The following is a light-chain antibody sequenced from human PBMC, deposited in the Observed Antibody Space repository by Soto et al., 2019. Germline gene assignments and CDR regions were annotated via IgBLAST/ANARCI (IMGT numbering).Light chain of an antibody. Sequence: EIVVTQSPLSLPVILGESASISCRSSQSLLHSNGFNYLDWYLQRPGQSPQLLIYMASSRASGVPDRFSGSGSGTHFTLTITRVEADDVGIYYCMQAVQTPWSFGQGTKVEIK. CDR3: MQAVQTPWS. CDR1: QSLLHSNGFNY. V-gene: IGKV2-28*01. J-gene: IGKJ1*01. CDR2: MAS.